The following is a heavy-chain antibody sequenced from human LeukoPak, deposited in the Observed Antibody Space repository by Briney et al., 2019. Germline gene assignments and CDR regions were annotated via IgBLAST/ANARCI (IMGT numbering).Heavy chain of an antibody. Sequence: GGSLRLSCAASGFTFSSYAMSWVRQAPGKGLEWVSAISGSGGSTYYADSVKGRFTISRDNSKNTLYLQMNSLRAEDTAVYYCAKDLITIFGVDIFGAFDIWGQGTMVTVSS. J-gene: IGHJ3*02. V-gene: IGHV3-23*01. CDR2: ISGSGGST. CDR3: AKDLITIFGVDIFGAFDI. CDR1: GFTFSSYA. D-gene: IGHD3-3*01.